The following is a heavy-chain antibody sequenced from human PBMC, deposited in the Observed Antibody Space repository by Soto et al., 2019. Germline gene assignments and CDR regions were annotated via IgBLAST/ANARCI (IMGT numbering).Heavy chain of an antibody. CDR2: IYYSGST. Sequence: PSETLSLTYTVSGGSISSYYWSWIRQPPGKGLEWIGYIYYSGSTNYNPSLKSRVTISVDTSKNQFSLKLSSVTAADTAVYYCARHGIYYDSPYGMDVWGQGTTVTVSS. V-gene: IGHV4-59*08. CDR1: GGSISSYY. CDR3: ARHGIYYDSPYGMDV. D-gene: IGHD3-22*01. J-gene: IGHJ6*02.